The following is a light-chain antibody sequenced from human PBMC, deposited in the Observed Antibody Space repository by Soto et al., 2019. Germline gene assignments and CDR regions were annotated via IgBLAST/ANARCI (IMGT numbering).Light chain of an antibody. CDR3: QQYGSSPYT. Sequence: EIVLTQSPGTLSLSPGERATLSCRASQSVSSSYLAWYQQKPGQAPRLLIYGASSRATGIPDRFSGSGSGTDFTLTISRLEPEDLAVYYCQQYGSSPYTFGQGTKQEIK. CDR1: QSVSSSY. CDR2: GAS. V-gene: IGKV3-20*01. J-gene: IGKJ2*01.